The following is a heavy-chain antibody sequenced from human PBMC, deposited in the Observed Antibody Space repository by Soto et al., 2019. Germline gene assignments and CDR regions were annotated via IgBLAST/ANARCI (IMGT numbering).Heavy chain of an antibody. CDR1: EFTFSNYA. J-gene: IGHJ4*02. V-gene: IGHV3-23*01. CDR2: ISGNDDST. Sequence: GVLRLSCVASEFTFSNYAMSWVRQAPGKGLEWVSAISGNDDSTYYADSVKGRCIISRDNSKNTLDLQMNSLRAQDTAVYYCEKHLSKSGVFVFDNWGQGIRVTVSS. CDR3: EKHLSKSGVFVFDN. D-gene: IGHD6-13*01.